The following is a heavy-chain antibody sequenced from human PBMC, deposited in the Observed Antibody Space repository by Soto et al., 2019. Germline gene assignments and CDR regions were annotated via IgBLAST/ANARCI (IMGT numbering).Heavy chain of an antibody. V-gene: IGHV4-31*03. CDR3: ARVDYVRAFDI. Sequence: SETLSLTCTVSGGSISSDGYYWNWIRQHPGKGLEWIGYIYYSGSSYYTPSLKSRLTKSVDASQNQFSLKMVSVTAADTAIYYCARVDYVRAFDIWGQGTMVTVSS. CDR2: IYYSGSS. J-gene: IGHJ3*02. D-gene: IGHD4-17*01. CDR1: GGSISSDGYY.